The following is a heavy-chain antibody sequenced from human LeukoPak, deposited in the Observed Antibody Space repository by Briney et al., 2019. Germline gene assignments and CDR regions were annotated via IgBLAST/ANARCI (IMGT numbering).Heavy chain of an antibody. CDR2: ISSSGSTI. D-gene: IGHD4-17*01. V-gene: IGHV3-11*01. J-gene: IGHJ6*02. CDR1: GFTFSDYY. CDR3: ASGPSHTNYYGETDYYYYGMDV. Sequence: GGSLRLSCAASGFTFSDYYMSWIRQAPGKGLEWVSYISSSGSTIYYADSVKGRFTISRDNAKNSLYLQMNSLRAEDTAVYYCASGPSHTNYYGETDYYYYGMDVWGQGTTVTVSS.